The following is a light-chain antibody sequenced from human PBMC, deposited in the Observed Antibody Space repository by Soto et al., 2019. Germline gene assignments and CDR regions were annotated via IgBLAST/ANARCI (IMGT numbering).Light chain of an antibody. Sequence: QSALTQPPSASGSPGQSVTISCTGTSGDVGGFDYVSWYQKHPGKAPKLIIYDVTKRPSGVPDRFSGSKSDNTASLTVAGLQAADEADYYCSSYAGGNNLIFGGGTQLTVL. CDR2: DVT. CDR3: SSYAGGNNLI. J-gene: IGLJ2*01. CDR1: SGDVGGFDY. V-gene: IGLV2-8*01.